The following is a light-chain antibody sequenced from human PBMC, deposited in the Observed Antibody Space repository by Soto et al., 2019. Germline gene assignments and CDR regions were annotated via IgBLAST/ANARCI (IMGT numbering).Light chain of an antibody. CDR1: QSVSRDY. CDR3: QQYGSSPLT. Sequence: EIVLTQSPGTLSLSPGERATLSCRASQSVSRDYLAWYQQKPGQAPRLLIYGASSRATGIPDRFSGSGSGTDFTLTINRLEPEDCAVYYGQQYGSSPLTFGQGAKVEIK. J-gene: IGKJ1*01. V-gene: IGKV3-20*01. CDR2: GAS.